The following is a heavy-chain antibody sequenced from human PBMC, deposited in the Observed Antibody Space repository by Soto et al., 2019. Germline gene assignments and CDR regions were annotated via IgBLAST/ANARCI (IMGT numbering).Heavy chain of an antibody. V-gene: IGHV4-61*01. Sequence: SSETLSLTCTVSGGSVSSGSYYWSWIRQPPGKGLEWIGYIYYSGSTNYNPSLKSRVTISVDTSKNQFSLKLSSVTAADTAVYYCARTPVRGPDFWSGYYTYYFDYWGQGTLVTVSS. CDR3: ARTPVRGPDFWSGYYTYYFDY. J-gene: IGHJ4*02. CDR1: GGSVSSGSYY. CDR2: IYYSGST. D-gene: IGHD3-3*01.